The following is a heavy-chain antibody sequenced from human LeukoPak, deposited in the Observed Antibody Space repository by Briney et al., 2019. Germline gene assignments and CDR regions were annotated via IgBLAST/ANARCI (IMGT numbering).Heavy chain of an antibody. Sequence: PGGSLRLSCAASGLTFSSYAMSWVRQAPGKGLEWVSAISGSGDRTHYADSVRGRFTISRDTSKDTLYLQMNSLRADDTAVYYCARDGFNDRSGDNDGFDMWGQGTMVTVSS. CDR3: ARDGFNDRSGDNDGFDM. J-gene: IGHJ3*02. CDR2: ISGSGDRT. D-gene: IGHD1-1*01. CDR1: GLTFSSYA. V-gene: IGHV3-23*01.